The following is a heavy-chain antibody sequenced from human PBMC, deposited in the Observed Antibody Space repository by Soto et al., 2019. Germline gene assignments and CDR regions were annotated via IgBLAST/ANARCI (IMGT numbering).Heavy chain of an antibody. V-gene: IGHV4-59*01. D-gene: IGHD5-18*01. J-gene: IGHJ4*02. CDR2: IHYSGST. Sequence: QVQVQESGPGLVKPSETLSLTCTVSGGSISSYYWSWIRQPPGKGLEWIGYIHYSGSTNYNPPLKSRVTKALDTSKNQFSLKLSSVTAADTAVYYCARVLGYSYGYPFDYWGQGTLVTVSS. CDR1: GGSISSYY. CDR3: ARVLGYSYGYPFDY.